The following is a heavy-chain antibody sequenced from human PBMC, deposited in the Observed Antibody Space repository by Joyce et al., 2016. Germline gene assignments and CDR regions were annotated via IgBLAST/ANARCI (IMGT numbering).Heavy chain of an antibody. CDR2: ISYDGSNK. J-gene: IGHJ4*02. V-gene: IGHV3-30*03. CDR3: AGGILTGYFDY. D-gene: IGHD3-9*01. Sequence: QGQLVGSGGGVVQPGRSLRFSCAAAGFTFSNYGWHWVRQAPGKGLEWVEVISYDGSNKHYGDSVKGRFAISRDNAKNTLYLQMNSLRAEDTAVYYCAGGILTGYFDYWGQGTLVTVSS. CDR1: GFTFSNYG.